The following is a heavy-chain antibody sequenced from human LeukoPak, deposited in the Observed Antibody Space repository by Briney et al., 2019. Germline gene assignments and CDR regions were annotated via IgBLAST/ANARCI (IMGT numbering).Heavy chain of an antibody. J-gene: IGHJ4*02. V-gene: IGHV3-9*01. CDR2: INWKSDKI. CDR3: AKDRYCTSSSCPIDY. D-gene: IGHD2-2*01. CDR1: GYSFDEYA. Sequence: GGSLRLSCAGSGYSFDEYAMHWVRQAPGKGLEWVSGINWKSDKIGYADSVKGRFTISRDNSKNSLYLQMNSLRVEDTALYYCAKDRYCTSSSCPIDYWGQGTMVTVPS.